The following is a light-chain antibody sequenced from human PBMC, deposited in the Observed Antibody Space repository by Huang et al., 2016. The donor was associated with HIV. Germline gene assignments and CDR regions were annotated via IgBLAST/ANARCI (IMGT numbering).Light chain of an antibody. CDR2: ATS. J-gene: IGKJ2*01. V-gene: IGKV1-39*01. CDR1: QSLTTY. CDR3: QQSYNLPYT. Sequence: DIQMTQYPPSLFASLGDRVTITCRARQSLTTYLDWYRHKPGEAPELLIHATSTLLNGVPSRFSGGGSGTDFTLTITNLQPEDVASYYCQQSYNLPYTFGRGTKVDIK.